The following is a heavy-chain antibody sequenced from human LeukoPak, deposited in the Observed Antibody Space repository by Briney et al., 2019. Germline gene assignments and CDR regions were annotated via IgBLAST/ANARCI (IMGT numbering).Heavy chain of an antibody. J-gene: IGHJ4*02. D-gene: IGHD3-3*01. Sequence: GGSLRLSCVGSGFTFSNAWVSWVRLTPEKGLEWLGRVKSETDGGTIDHAAPVKGRFNISRDDSSNTVFLQMSSLKIGDTAVYYCTVDRLFFQFWGQGSLVTVSS. CDR2: VKSETDGGTI. CDR1: GFTFSNAW. CDR3: TVDRLFFQF. V-gene: IGHV3-15*01.